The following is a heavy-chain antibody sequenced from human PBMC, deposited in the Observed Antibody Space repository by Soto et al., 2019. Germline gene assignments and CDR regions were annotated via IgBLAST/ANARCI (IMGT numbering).Heavy chain of an antibody. CDR2: MSSSGTYI. CDR3: ARQLHFGDFSLGY. D-gene: IGHD3-10*01. Sequence: PGGSLRLSCTASGFTFSAYNMYWVRQAPGKGLEWVSYMSSSGTYIYYADSVKGRFTVSRDNANNSLHLQMNSLRAEDAAVYYCARQLHFGDFSLGYWGQGTRVTVSS. V-gene: IGHV3-21*01. J-gene: IGHJ4*02. CDR1: GFTFSAYN.